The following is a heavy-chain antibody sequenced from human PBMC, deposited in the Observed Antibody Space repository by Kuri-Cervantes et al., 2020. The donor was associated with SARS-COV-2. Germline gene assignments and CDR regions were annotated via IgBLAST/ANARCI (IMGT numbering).Heavy chain of an antibody. CDR3: ARGGSGGSCYSCWYFDL. CDR2: ISAYNGNT. CDR1: GYTFTSYG. V-gene: IGHV1-18*01. Sequence: SVKVSCKASGYTFTSYGISWVRQAPGQGLEGMGWISAYNGNTNYAQKLQGRVTMTTDTSTSTAYMELRSLRSDDTAVYYCARGGSGGSCYSCWYFDLWGRGTLVTVSS. J-gene: IGHJ2*01. D-gene: IGHD2-15*01.